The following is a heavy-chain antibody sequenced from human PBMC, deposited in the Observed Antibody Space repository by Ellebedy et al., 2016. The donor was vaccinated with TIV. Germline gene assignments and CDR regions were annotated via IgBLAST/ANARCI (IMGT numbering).Heavy chain of an antibody. V-gene: IGHV4-30-2*01. Sequence: LRLSCAVSGDSITSGGYPWSWIRQPPGKGLEWIGFIYYNGNTYYNPSLKSRVTLSVDRSKNEISLRVTSVTAADTAVYFCARGSGAFDPWGQGTPVTVSS. J-gene: IGHJ5*02. CDR1: GDSITSGGYP. D-gene: IGHD1-26*01. CDR2: IYYNGNT. CDR3: ARGSGAFDP.